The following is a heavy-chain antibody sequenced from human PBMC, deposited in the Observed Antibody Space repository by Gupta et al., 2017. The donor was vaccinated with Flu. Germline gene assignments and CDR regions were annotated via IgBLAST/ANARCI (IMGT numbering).Heavy chain of an antibody. CDR2: IYSGGTT. D-gene: IGHD3-16*01. CDR1: GFTVSSSF. Sequence: EVQLVESGGGLVQPGGSLTLSCAVSGFTVSSSFMSWVRQAPGKGLEWVSVIYSGGTTYYADSVRGRFTISRDNSGNRLYLQMNSLRGEDSAVYYCARVLDTSYYAMDVWGQGTTVTVS. J-gene: IGHJ6*02. V-gene: IGHV3-66*02. CDR3: ARVLDTSYYAMDV.